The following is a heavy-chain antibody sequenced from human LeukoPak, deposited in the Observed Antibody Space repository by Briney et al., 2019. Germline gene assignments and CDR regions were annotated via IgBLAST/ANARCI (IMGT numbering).Heavy chain of an antibody. CDR2: IYYSGST. V-gene: IGHV4-39*01. D-gene: IGHD3-10*01. CDR3: ARQGGYGSGIQV. Sequence: PSETLSVTCTVSSGSINSSSYYWGWIRQPPGKGLEWIGSIYYSGSTYYNPSLKSRVTISVDTSKNQFSLKLSSVTAADTAVYYCARQGGYGSGIQVWGQGSLVTVSS. J-gene: IGHJ4*02. CDR1: SGSINSSSYY.